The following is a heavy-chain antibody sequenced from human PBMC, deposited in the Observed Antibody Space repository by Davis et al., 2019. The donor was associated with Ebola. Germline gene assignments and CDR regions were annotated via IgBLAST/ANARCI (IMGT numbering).Heavy chain of an antibody. D-gene: IGHD4-17*01. CDR1: GFTVSSNY. CDR2: IYSGGST. V-gene: IGHV3-53*01. CDR3: ARNYGDYWVDY. J-gene: IGHJ4*02. Sequence: GESLKISCAASGFTVSSNYMSWVRQAPGKGLEWVSVIYSGGSTYYADSVKGRFTISRDNSKNTLYFQMNSLRAEDTAVYYCARNYGDYWVDYWGQGTLVTVSS.